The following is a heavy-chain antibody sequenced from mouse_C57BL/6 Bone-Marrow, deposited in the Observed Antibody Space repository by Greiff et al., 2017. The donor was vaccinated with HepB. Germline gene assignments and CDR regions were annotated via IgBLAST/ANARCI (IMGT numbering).Heavy chain of an antibody. CDR1: GYSFTSYY. D-gene: IGHD4-1*01. V-gene: IGHV1-66*01. Sequence: QVQLQQSGPELVKPGASVKISCKASGYSFTSYYLHWVKQRLGQGLVWIGWFYPGSGNTKYNEKFKGQATLTADTSSSTTYMQLSSLTSEDSAVYYCARDWDLYRYFDVWGTGTTVTVSA. J-gene: IGHJ1*03. CDR3: ARDWDLYRYFDV. CDR2: FYPGSGNT.